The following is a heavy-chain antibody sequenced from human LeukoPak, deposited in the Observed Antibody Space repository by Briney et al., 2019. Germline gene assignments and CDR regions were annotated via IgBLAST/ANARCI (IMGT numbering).Heavy chain of an antibody. J-gene: IGHJ6*02. CDR3: ARGEYYYGSGALMDV. CDR2: INTNTGNP. D-gene: IGHD3-10*01. Sequence: ASVKVSCKASGYTFTSYGISWVRQAPGQGLEWMGWINTNTGNPTYAQGFTGRFVFSLDTSVSTAYLQISSLKAEGTAVYYCARGEYYYGSGALMDVWGQGTTVTVSS. V-gene: IGHV7-4-1*02. CDR1: GYTFTSYG.